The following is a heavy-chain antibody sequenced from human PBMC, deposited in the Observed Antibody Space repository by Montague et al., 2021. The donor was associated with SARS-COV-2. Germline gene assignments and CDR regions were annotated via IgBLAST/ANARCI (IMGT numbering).Heavy chain of an antibody. V-gene: IGHV3-53*01. Sequence: SLRLSCAASGLTVSSYYMSWVRPAPGKGLEWVSVIYSGGSTYYTDSVKGRFTISRDNTKNTLYLQMNSLRAEDTAVDYCARGGGRDAFDIWGQGAMVTVSS. D-gene: IGHD3-16*01. CDR1: GLTVSSYY. CDR2: IYSGGST. J-gene: IGHJ3*02. CDR3: ARGGGRDAFDI.